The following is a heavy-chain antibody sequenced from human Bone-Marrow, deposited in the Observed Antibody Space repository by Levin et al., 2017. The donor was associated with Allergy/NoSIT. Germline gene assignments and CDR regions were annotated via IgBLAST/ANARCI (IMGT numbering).Heavy chain of an antibody. V-gene: IGHV3-33*01. CDR3: ARAPISGRHYLYYMDV. D-gene: IGHD3-10*01. CDR1: GFSTSVYA. Sequence: GGSLRLSCAASGFSTSVYAMHWVRQAPGKGQEWVASLWFDGSETNYADSVKGRFIISRDDSKNTLYLQMNSLRGEDTAVYHCARAPISGRHYLYYMDVWGKGTTVIVS. CDR2: LWFDGSET. J-gene: IGHJ6*03.